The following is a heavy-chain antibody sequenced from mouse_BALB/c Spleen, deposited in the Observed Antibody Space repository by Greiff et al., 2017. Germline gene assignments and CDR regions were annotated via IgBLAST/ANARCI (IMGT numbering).Heavy chain of an antibody. CDR1: GYTFTSYW. V-gene: IGHV1-5*01. CDR3: TRNLYGSSPYYAMDY. J-gene: IGHJ4*01. CDR2: IYPGNSDT. Sequence: EVQLQESGTVLARPGASVKMSCKASGYTFTSYWMHWVKQRPGQGLEWIGAIYPGNSDTSYNQKFKGKAKLTAVTSTSTAYMELSSLTNEDSAVYYCTRNLYGSSPYYAMDYWGQGTSVTVSS. D-gene: IGHD1-1*01.